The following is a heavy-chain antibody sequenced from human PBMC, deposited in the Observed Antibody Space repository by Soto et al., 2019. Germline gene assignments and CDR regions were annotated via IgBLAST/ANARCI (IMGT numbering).Heavy chain of an antibody. CDR3: AIFSSSSHAFDI. CDR1: GFTFSSYG. CDR2: ISYDGSNK. J-gene: IGHJ3*02. D-gene: IGHD6-13*01. V-gene: IGHV3-30*03. Sequence: GGSLRLSCAASGFTFSSYGMHWVRQAPGKGLEWVAVISYDGSNKYYADSVKGRFTISRDNSKNTLYLQMNSLRAEDTAVYYCAIFSSSSHAFDIWGQGTMVTVSS.